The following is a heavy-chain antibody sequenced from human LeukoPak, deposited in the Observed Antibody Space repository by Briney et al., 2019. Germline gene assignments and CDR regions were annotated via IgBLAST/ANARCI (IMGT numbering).Heavy chain of an antibody. Sequence: GGSLRLSCVVSGFTFDSYSMNWVRQAPGKGLEWISYISNSGSPIYYADSVKGRFTISRDKDKSSLYLQMNSLAADDTAVYYCARGLALGLTVTPKADDYWGQGTLVTASS. CDR1: GFTFDSYS. CDR3: ARGLALGLTVTPKADDY. CDR2: ISNSGSPI. J-gene: IGHJ4*02. V-gene: IGHV3-48*01. D-gene: IGHD4-11*01.